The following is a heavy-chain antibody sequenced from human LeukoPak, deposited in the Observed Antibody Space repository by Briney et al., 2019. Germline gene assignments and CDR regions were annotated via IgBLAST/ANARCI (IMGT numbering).Heavy chain of an antibody. CDR1: GGSISSYY. D-gene: IGHD6-13*01. J-gene: IGHJ4*02. V-gene: IGHV4-4*09. CDR2: IYTSGST. CDR3: ARLGGQQLAPAFDY. Sequence: SETLSLTCTVSGGSISSYYWSWIRQPPGKGLEWIGNIYTSGSTNYNPSLKSRVTISVDTSKNQFSLKLGSVTAADTAVYYCARLGGQQLAPAFDYWGQGSLVTVSS.